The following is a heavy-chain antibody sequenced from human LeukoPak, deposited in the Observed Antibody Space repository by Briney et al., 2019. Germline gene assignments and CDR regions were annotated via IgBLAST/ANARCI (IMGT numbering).Heavy chain of an antibody. CDR1: GFTFSSYA. Sequence: PGGSLRLSCAASGFTFSSYAMSWVRQAPGKGLEGVSDISANGDTTKYADSVKGRFTISRDNSKNTVFLQMNSLRADDTAVYYCAKEGRIAAGTGDYFDCWGQGTLVTVSS. CDR3: AKEGRIAAGTGDYFDC. D-gene: IGHD6-13*01. J-gene: IGHJ4*02. V-gene: IGHV3-23*01. CDR2: ISANGDTT.